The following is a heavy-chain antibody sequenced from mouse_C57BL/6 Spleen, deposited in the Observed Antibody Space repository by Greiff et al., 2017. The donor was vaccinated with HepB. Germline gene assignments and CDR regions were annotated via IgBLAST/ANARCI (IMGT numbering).Heavy chain of an antibody. Sequence: QVQLQQSGAELVKPGASVKLSCKASGYTFTSYWMHWVKQRPGQGLEWIGMIHPNSGSTNYNEKFKSKATLTVDKSSSTAYMQLSSLTSEDSAVYYCARLNLLLAPPWFAYWGQGTLVTVSA. D-gene: IGHD1-1*01. CDR3: ARLNLLLAPPWFAY. CDR2: IHPNSGST. CDR1: GYTFTSYW. J-gene: IGHJ3*01. V-gene: IGHV1-64*01.